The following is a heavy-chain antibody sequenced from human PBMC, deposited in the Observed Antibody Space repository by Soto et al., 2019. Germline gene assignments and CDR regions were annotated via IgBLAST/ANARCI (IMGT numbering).Heavy chain of an antibody. CDR1: GITFSSYA. Sequence: GGSLRPSCAASGITFSSYAMSWVRQAPGKGLEWVSGTSGSGGSTYYPDSVKGRFTISRDNSKNTLYLQMNSLRAEDTAVYYCAKSTSWSAGQFDYWGQGALVTVSS. CDR3: AKSTSWSAGQFDY. V-gene: IGHV3-23*01. D-gene: IGHD2-15*01. CDR2: TSGSGGST. J-gene: IGHJ4*02.